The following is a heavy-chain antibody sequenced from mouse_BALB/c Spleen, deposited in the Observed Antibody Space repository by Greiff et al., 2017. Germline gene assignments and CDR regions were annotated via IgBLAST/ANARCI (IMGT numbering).Heavy chain of an antibody. J-gene: IGHJ4*01. CDR2: IRNKANGYTT. CDR3: ARDKGGTRYAMDY. V-gene: IGHV7-3*02. D-gene: IGHD4-1*01. CDR1: GFTFTDYY. Sequence: EVKLMESGGGLVQPGGSLRLSCATSGFTFTDYYMSWVRQPPGKALEWLGFIRNKANGYTTEYSASVKGRFTISRDNSQSILYLQMNTLRAEDSATYYCARDKGGTRYAMDYWGQGTSVTVSS.